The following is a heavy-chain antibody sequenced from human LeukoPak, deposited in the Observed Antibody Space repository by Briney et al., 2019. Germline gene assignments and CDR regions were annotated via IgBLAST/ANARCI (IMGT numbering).Heavy chain of an antibody. CDR3: ARGASYSSGWYFDY. CDR1: GFTFSSYA. D-gene: IGHD6-19*01. J-gene: IGHJ4*02. Sequence: GGSLRLSCAASGFTFSSYAMHWVRQAPGKGLEWVAVISYDGSNKYYADSVKGRFTISRDNAKNSLYLQMNSLRAEDTAVYYCARGASYSSGWYFDYWGQGTLVTVSS. V-gene: IGHV3-30*04. CDR2: ISYDGSNK.